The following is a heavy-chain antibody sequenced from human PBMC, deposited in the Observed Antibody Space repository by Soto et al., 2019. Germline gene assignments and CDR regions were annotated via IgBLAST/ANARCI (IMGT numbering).Heavy chain of an antibody. CDR2: ISYDGSDK. J-gene: IGHJ4*02. D-gene: IGHD2-2*01. Sequence: GGSLRLSCATSGFTFSLNAMQWVRQAPDKGLEWVAVISYDGSDKFYADSVKGRFTISRDNSRNTLYLQMSSLKSADTAVYYCARDRYAAAVATYLDYWGQGALVTVSS. V-gene: IGHV3-30*15. CDR1: GFTFSLNA. CDR3: ARDRYAAAVATYLDY.